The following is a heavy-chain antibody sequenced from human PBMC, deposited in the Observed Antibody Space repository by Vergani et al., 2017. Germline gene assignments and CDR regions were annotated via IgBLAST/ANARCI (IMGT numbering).Heavy chain of an antibody. CDR3: ARANTAMCNFAPRGSPYYYYYMDV. CDR1: GYTFTGYY. J-gene: IGHJ6*03. V-gene: IGHV1-2*02. D-gene: IGHD5-18*01. CDR2: INPNSGGT. Sequence: QVQLVQSGAEVKKPGASVKVSCKASGYTFTGYYMHWVRQATGQGLEWMGWINPNSGGTNYAQKFQGRVTMTRDTSISTAYMELSRLRSDDTAVYYCARANTAMCNFAPRGSPYYYYYMDVWGKGTTVTVSS.